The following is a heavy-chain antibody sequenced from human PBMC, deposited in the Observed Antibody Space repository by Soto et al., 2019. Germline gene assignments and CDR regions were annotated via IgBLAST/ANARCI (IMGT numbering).Heavy chain of an antibody. CDR3: ARLLWFGDYDGMDV. D-gene: IGHD3-10*01. Sequence: SETLSLTCTVSGGSISSYYWSWIRQPPGKGLEWIGYIYYSGKTYYNPSLKSRVTISVDTSKNQFSLKLSSVTAADTAVYYCARLLWFGDYDGMDVWGQGTTVTVSS. V-gene: IGHV4-59*08. CDR2: IYYSGKT. CDR1: GGSISSYY. J-gene: IGHJ6*02.